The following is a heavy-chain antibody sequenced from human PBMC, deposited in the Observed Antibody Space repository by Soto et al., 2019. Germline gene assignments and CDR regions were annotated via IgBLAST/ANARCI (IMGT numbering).Heavy chain of an antibody. CDR3: AELTSNYETRAAFDI. CDR2: IIPIFGTA. CDR1: GGTFSSYA. J-gene: IGHJ3*02. D-gene: IGHD4-4*01. Sequence: QVQLVQSGAEVKKPGSSVKVSCKASGGTFSSYAISWVRQAPGQGLEWMGGIIPIFGTANYAQKFEGRVKITADESTSTAYMELSSLRSEDTAVYYCAELTSNYETRAAFDIWGQGTMVTVSS. V-gene: IGHV1-69*12.